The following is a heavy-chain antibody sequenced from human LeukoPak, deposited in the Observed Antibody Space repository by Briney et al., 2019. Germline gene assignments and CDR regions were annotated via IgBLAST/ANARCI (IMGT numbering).Heavy chain of an antibody. CDR3: ARDARDYDSGWYNWFDP. CDR2: IYTSGST. D-gene: IGHD6-19*01. CDR1: GGSISSYY. Sequence: SDTLSLTCTVSGGSISSYYWSWIRQPAGKGLEWIGCIYTSGSTNYNPSLKSQVTLSLDTSKNQFSTKLSSVTPADTGVFYCARDARDYDSGWYNWFDPWGQGTLVTVSS. J-gene: IGHJ5*02. V-gene: IGHV4-4*07.